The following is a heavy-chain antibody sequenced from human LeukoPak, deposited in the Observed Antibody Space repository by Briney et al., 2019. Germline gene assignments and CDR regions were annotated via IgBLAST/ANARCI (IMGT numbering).Heavy chain of an antibody. CDR3: ASGKGFVDY. CDR2: ISSSSSYI. V-gene: IGHV3-21*01. D-gene: IGHD1-26*01. Sequence: GRSLRLSCAASGFTFSSYAMHWVRQAPGKGLEWVSSISSSSSYIYYADSVKGRFTISRDNAKNSLYLQMNSLRAEDTAVYYCASGKGFVDYWGQGTLVTVSS. CDR1: GFTFSSYA. J-gene: IGHJ4*02.